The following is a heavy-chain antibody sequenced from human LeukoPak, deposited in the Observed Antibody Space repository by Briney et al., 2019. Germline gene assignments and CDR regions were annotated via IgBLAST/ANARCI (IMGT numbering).Heavy chain of an antibody. CDR2: ISGRGVST. D-gene: IGHD1-20*01. Sequence: KTGGSLRLSCAASGFTFSTYAMSWVRQAPGKGLEWVSAISGRGVSTSYADSVRGRFTISRDNSKNTLYLQMNSLRAEDTAVYYCAKAASGNWNDVSDYWGREPWSPSPQ. J-gene: IGHJ4*02. V-gene: IGHV3-23*01. CDR1: GFTFSTYA. CDR3: AKAASGNWNDVSDY.